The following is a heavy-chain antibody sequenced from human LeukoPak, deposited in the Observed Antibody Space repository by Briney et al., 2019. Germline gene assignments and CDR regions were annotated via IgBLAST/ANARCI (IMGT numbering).Heavy chain of an antibody. J-gene: IGHJ5*02. CDR2: IYYSGST. V-gene: IGHV4-39*01. Sequence: SETLSLTCTVSGGXISSSSYYWGWIRQPPGKGLEWIGSIYYSGSTYYNPSLKSRVTISVDTSKNQFSLKLSSVTAADTAVYYCARQVTGTTRRFDPWGQGTLVTVSS. CDR1: GGXISSSSYY. D-gene: IGHD1-7*01. CDR3: ARQVTGTTRRFDP.